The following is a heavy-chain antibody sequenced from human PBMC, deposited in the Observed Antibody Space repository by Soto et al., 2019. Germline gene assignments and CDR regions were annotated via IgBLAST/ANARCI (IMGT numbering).Heavy chain of an antibody. V-gene: IGHV3-7*01. CDR1: GFTFSNYW. J-gene: IGHJ4*02. CDR3: ARALGGAAAV. D-gene: IGHD3-16*01. Sequence: EVQLVESGGGLVQPGGSLRLSCAASGFTFSNYWMHWFRQAPGKGLEWVANIKEDGTKNYYVDSVKGRFTISRDNTKNSLYLQMSSLSADDTAVYYCARALGGAAAVWGQGTLVTVSS. CDR2: IKEDGTKN.